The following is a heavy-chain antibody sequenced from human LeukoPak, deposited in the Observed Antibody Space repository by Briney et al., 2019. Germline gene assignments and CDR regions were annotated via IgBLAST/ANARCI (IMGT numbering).Heavy chain of an antibody. V-gene: IGHV4-4*07. Sequence: SETLSLTCTVSGGSLSNDYFTWIRQPAGKGLEWIGRIHSGGTTNYNPSLMSRVTLSVDTSKNQISLRLTSVTAADTALYYCARDNPSGYTYGYEHYYYYIDVWGKGTTVTVSS. CDR3: ARDNPSGYTYGYEHYYYYIDV. J-gene: IGHJ6*03. D-gene: IGHD5-18*01. CDR1: GGSLSNDY. CDR2: IHSGGTT.